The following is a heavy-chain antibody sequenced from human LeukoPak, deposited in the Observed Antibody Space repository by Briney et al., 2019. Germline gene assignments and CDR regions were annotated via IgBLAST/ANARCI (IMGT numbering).Heavy chain of an antibody. V-gene: IGHV4-61*02. CDR2: IYTSGST. CDR3: ARVRGGTTEGLGYYYYYMDV. J-gene: IGHJ6*03. CDR1: GGSISSGSYY. Sequence: PSETRSLTCTVSGGSISSGSYYWSWIRQPAGKGLEWIGRIYTSGSTNYNPSLKSRVTISVDTSKNQFSLKLSSVTAADTAVYYCARVRGGTTEGLGYYYYYMDVWGKGTTVTVSS. D-gene: IGHD3-10*01.